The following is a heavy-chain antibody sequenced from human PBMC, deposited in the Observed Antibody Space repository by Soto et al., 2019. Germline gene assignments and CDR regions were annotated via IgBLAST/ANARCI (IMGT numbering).Heavy chain of an antibody. Sequence: GGSLRLSCAASGFTFSSYGMHWVRQAPGKGLEWVAVIWYDGSNTYYADSVKGRFTISRDNTKNTLYLQMNSLRGEDTAMYYCAKARCSTANCYVPEYWGQGTRVTVSS. CDR2: IWYDGSNT. CDR1: GFTFSSYG. J-gene: IGHJ4*02. V-gene: IGHV3-33*06. CDR3: AKARCSTANCYVPEY. D-gene: IGHD2-2*01.